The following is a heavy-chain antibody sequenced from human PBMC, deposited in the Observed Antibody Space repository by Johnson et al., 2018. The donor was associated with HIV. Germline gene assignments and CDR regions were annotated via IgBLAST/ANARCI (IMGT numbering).Heavy chain of an antibody. D-gene: IGHD1-26*01. CDR2: ISSNGGST. Sequence: VQLVESGGGLVQPGGSLRLSCAASGFTFSSYAMHWVRQAPGKGLEYVSAISSNGGSTYSANSVKGRFTISRDNSKNTLYLQMGSLRAEDMAVYYCARGWELLTPAFDIWGQGTMVTVSS. J-gene: IGHJ3*02. CDR1: GFTFSSYA. V-gene: IGHV3-64*01. CDR3: ARGWELLTPAFDI.